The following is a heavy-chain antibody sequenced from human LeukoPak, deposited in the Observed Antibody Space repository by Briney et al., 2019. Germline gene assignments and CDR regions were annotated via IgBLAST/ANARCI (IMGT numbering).Heavy chain of an antibody. V-gene: IGHV4-38-2*02. CDR3: ARGIATGYIDSSSYYYGDFSTFDY. CDR2: IYHSGST. Sequence: SETLSLTCTVSGYSISSSNYWDWIRQPPGKGLEWIGRIYHSGSTYYNPSLKGRVTISVDTSKNQFSLKLSSVTAADTAVYYCARGIATGYIDSSSYYYGDFSTFDYWGLGTLVTVSS. CDR1: GYSISSSNY. J-gene: IGHJ4*02. D-gene: IGHD3-22*01.